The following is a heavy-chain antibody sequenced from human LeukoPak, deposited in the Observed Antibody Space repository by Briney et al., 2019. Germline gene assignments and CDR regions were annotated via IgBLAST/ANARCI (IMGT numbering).Heavy chain of an antibody. Sequence: PGGSLRLSCAASGFTFRSYWMSWVRQAPGKGLEWVANMKLDGSEEYYVDSVKGRFTISSDKAKNSLYLQMDSLRVDDTAVYYCARWARYCSSGSCYSWFDPWGQGTLVTVSS. V-gene: IGHV3-7*01. CDR2: MKLDGSEE. CDR1: GFTFRSYW. D-gene: IGHD2-15*01. CDR3: ARWARYCSSGSCYSWFDP. J-gene: IGHJ5*02.